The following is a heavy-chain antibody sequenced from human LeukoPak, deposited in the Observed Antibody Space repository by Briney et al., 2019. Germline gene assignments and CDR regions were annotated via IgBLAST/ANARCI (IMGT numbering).Heavy chain of an antibody. CDR3: EKDQYSSGWYHWFDP. Sequence: GGSLRLSCAASGFTFSSYSMNWVRQAPGKGLEWVSSISSSSSYIYYADSVKGRFTISRDNAKNSLYLQMNSLRDEGTAVYYCEKDQYSSGWYHWFDPWGQGTLVTVSS. J-gene: IGHJ5*02. CDR1: GFTFSSYS. CDR2: ISSSSSYI. V-gene: IGHV3-21*01. D-gene: IGHD6-19*01.